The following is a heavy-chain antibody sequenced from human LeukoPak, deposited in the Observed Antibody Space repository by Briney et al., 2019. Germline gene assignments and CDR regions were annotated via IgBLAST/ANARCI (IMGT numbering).Heavy chain of an antibody. Sequence: PGGSLRLSCAASGFTFNSYAMTWVRQAPGKGLEWVSGITAGGDNTFYADSVKGRFTISRDNSKNTLYLQTDSLRVEDTAVYYCAIGPYPDASCAGDCYFSYWGQGTLVTVSS. J-gene: IGHJ4*02. CDR3: AIGPYPDASCAGDCYFSY. V-gene: IGHV3-23*01. CDR1: GFTFNSYA. D-gene: IGHD2-21*02. CDR2: ITAGGDNT.